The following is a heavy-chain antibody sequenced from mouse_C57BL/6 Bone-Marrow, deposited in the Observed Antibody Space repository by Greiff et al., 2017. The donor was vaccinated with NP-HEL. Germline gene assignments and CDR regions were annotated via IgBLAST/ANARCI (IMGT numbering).Heavy chain of an antibody. J-gene: IGHJ1*03. D-gene: IGHD2-4*01. CDR1: GFTFSSYA. Sequence: EVQVVESGGGLVKPGGSLKLSCAASGFTFSSYAMSWVRQTPEKRLEWVATISDGGSYTYYPDNVKGRFTISRDNAKNNLYLQMSHLKSEDTAMYYCARPIYYDYDEDWYFDVWGTGTTVTVSS. CDR3: ARPIYYDYDEDWYFDV. V-gene: IGHV5-4*01. CDR2: ISDGGSYT.